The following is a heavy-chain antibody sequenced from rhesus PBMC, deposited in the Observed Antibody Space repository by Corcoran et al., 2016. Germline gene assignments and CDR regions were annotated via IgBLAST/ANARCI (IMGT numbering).Heavy chain of an antibody. CDR1: GSSISRGSG. CDR2: ISYSGRS. CDR3: ARDYGSSYRFDV. J-gene: IGHJ5-1*01. D-gene: IGHD4-29*01. Sequence: QVQLQESGPGLVQPSETLSLPCAVSGSSISRGSGWSCIRQPPGKGLEWIGYISYSGRSYYTPSFKMRVTISIDTSKNQFSLKLSSVTAADTAVYYCARDYGSSYRFDVWGPGVLVTVSS. V-gene: IGHV4-122*02.